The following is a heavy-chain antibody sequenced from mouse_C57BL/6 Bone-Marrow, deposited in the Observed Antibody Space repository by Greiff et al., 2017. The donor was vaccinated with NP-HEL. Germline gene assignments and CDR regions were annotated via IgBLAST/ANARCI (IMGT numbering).Heavy chain of an antibody. CDR2: INPNNGGT. Sequence: EVQLQQSGPELVKPGASVKISCKASGYTFTDYYMNWVKQSHGKSLAWIGDINPNNGGTSYNQKFKGKATLTVDKSSSTAYMELRSLTSEDSAVYYCAKEIKDYGSSPWFAYWGQGTLVTVSA. V-gene: IGHV1-26*01. D-gene: IGHD1-1*01. CDR3: AKEIKDYGSSPWFAY. J-gene: IGHJ3*01. CDR1: GYTFTDYY.